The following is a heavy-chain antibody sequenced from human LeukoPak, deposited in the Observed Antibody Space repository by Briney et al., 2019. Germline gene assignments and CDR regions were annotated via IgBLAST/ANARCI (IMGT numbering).Heavy chain of an antibody. Sequence: SETLSLTCTVSGGSISSYYWSWIRQAPGKGLEWIGYIYYSGSTNYNPSLKSRVTISVDTSKNQFSLKLSSVTAADTAVYYCARGGGVAGTPYNPYDYWGQGTLVTVSS. CDR2: IYYSGST. CDR3: ARGGGVAGTPYNPYDY. J-gene: IGHJ4*02. CDR1: GGSISSYY. V-gene: IGHV4-59*01. D-gene: IGHD6-19*01.